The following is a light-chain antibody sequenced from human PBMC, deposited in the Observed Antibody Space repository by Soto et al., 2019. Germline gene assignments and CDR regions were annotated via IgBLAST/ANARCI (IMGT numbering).Light chain of an antibody. Sequence: QSALTQPASVSGSPGQSITISCTGTSSDVRGYNYVSWYQQHPGKAPKLMIYDVSNRPSGVSNRFSGSKSGNTASLTISGLQAEDEADYYCSSYTSSSRVFGGGTKRTVL. CDR3: SSYTSSSRV. CDR1: SSDVRGYNY. J-gene: IGLJ2*01. CDR2: DVS. V-gene: IGLV2-14*01.